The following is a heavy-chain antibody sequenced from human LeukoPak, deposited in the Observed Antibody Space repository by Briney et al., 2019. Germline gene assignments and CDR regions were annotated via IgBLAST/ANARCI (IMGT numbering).Heavy chain of an antibody. Sequence: SETLSLTCTVSGGSINSRSDYWGWIRQPPGKGLKWNGSIYYSGSTHYNPPLKSRVTMSIDTSKNQFSLRLSSVTAADTAVYYCARRPGEYGGNDFDYWGQGTLVTVSS. CDR3: ARRPGEYGGNDFDY. D-gene: IGHD4/OR15-4a*01. CDR2: IYYSGST. V-gene: IGHV4-39*01. J-gene: IGHJ4*02. CDR1: GGSINSRSDY.